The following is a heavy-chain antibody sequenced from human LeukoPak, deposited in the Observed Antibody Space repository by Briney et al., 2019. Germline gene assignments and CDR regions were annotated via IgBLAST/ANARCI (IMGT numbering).Heavy chain of an antibody. J-gene: IGHJ4*02. CDR2: ISSGGSTI. V-gene: IGHV3-11*01. Sequence: GGSLRLSCAASGFTFSDYYMSWIRQAPGKGLEWVSYISSGGSTIYYADSVRGRFTISRDNAKNSLYLQMNSLRAEDTAVYYCARDTVMAPFDYWGQGTLVTVPS. D-gene: IGHD5-18*01. CDR1: GFTFSDYY. CDR3: ARDTVMAPFDY.